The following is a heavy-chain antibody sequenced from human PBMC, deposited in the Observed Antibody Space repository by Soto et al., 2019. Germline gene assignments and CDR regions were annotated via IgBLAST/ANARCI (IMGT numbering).Heavy chain of an antibody. D-gene: IGHD3-3*01. CDR3: AKDWSWSYYYYYGMDV. CDR1: GFTFSSYA. V-gene: IGHV3-23*01. Sequence: SLRLSCAASGFTFSSYAMSWVRQAPGKGLEWVSAIRGSGGSTYYADSVKGRFTISRDNSKNTLYLQMNSLRAEDTAVYYCAKDWSWSYYYYYGMDVWGQGTTVTVSS. J-gene: IGHJ6*02. CDR2: IRGSGGST.